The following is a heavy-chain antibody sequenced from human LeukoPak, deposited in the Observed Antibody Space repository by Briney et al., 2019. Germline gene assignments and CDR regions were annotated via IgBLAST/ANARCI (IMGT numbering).Heavy chain of an antibody. Sequence: RASVKVSCKVSGYSFTGYYMHWVRQAPGQGPEWMGWINPNSGGTNYAQKFQGRVTMTRDTSISTAYMEVSSLRSDDTAVYYCARSYSYDSSGYYGAKWGQGTLVTVSS. D-gene: IGHD3-22*01. CDR1: GYSFTGYY. CDR2: INPNSGGT. J-gene: IGHJ4*02. CDR3: ARSYSYDSSGYYGAK. V-gene: IGHV1-2*02.